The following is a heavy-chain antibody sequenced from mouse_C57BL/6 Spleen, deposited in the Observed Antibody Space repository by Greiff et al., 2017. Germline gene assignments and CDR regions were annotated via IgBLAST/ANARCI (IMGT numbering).Heavy chain of an antibody. D-gene: IGHD4-1*01. J-gene: IGHJ2*01. CDR1: GYSITSGYY. V-gene: IGHV3-6*01. Sequence: VQLKESGPGLVKPSQSLSLTCSVTGYSITSGYYWNWIRQFPGNKLEWMGYISYDGSNNYNPSLKNRISITRDTSKNQFFLKLNSVTTEDTATYYCARDLDNWDYFDYWGQGTTLTVSS. CDR2: ISYDGSN. CDR3: ARDLDNWDYFDY.